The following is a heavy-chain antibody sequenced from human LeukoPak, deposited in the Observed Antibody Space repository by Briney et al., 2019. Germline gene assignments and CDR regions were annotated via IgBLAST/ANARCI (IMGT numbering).Heavy chain of an antibody. V-gene: IGHV3-23*01. Sequence: GGSLRLSCAASGFTFSSYAMSWVRQAPGKGLEWVSAIRGSGGSTYYADSVKGRFTISRDNSENTLYLQMNSLRVKDTAVYYCARDYYYESSGYPDYWGQGTLVTVSS. D-gene: IGHD3-22*01. CDR1: GFTFSSYA. CDR2: IRGSGGST. J-gene: IGHJ4*02. CDR3: ARDYYYESSGYPDY.